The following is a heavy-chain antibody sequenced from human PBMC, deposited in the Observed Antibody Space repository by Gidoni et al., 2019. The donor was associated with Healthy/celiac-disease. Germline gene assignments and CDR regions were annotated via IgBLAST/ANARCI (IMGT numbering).Heavy chain of an antibody. J-gene: IGHJ3*02. CDR3: ARAGRITMIVVAYYRDAFDI. CDR2: INPSGGST. CDR1: GYTFTSYH. V-gene: IGHV1-46*01. D-gene: IGHD3-22*01. Sequence: QVQLVQSGAEVKKPGASVKVSCKASGYTFTSYHMPWVRQAPGQGLEWMGIINPSGGSTSYAQKFQGRVTMTRDTSTSTVYMELSSLRSEDTAVYYCARAGRITMIVVAYYRDAFDIWGQGTMVTVSS.